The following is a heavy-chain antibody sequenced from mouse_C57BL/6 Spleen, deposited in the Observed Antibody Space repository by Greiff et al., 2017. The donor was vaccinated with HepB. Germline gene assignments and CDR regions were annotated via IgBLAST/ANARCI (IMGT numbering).Heavy chain of an antibody. CDR1: GYSITSGYY. J-gene: IGHJ2*01. CDR2: ISYDGSN. CDR3: ARVTTVPFYYFDY. V-gene: IGHV3-6*01. Sequence: EVQRVESGPGLVKPSQSLSLTCSVTGYSITSGYYWNWIRQFPGNKLEWMGYISYDGSNNYNPSLKNRISITRDTSKNQFFLKLNSVTTEDTATYYCARVTTVPFYYFDYWGQGTTLTVSS. D-gene: IGHD1-1*01.